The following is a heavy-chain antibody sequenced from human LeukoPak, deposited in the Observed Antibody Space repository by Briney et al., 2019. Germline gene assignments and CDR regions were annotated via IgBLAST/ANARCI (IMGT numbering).Heavy chain of an antibody. V-gene: IGHV3-21*04. CDR2: ISSRDSYI. Sequence: GPSLRLSCAASGFTFSSYNMNWVRQPPWKGLEWVSSISSRDSYIYHADSVKGRFTISRDNSKNTLYLQMNSLRAEDTAVYYCAKERDYASGSWLSSLDYWGQGTLVTVSS. D-gene: IGHD3-10*01. CDR1: GFTFSSYN. CDR3: AKERDYASGSWLSSLDY. J-gene: IGHJ4*02.